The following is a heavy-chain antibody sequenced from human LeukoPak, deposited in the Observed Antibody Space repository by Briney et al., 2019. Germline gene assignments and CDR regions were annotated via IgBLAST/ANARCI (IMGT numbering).Heavy chain of an antibody. Sequence: GGSLRLSCAASGFTFDDYGMSWIRQAPGKGLEWVSYISSSGSTIYYADSVKGRFTISRDNAKNSLYLQMNSLRAEDTAVYYCARDVFTVVVAATLSPGTFDYWGQGTLVTVSS. CDR1: GFTFDDYG. CDR3: ARDVFTVVVAATLSPGTFDY. J-gene: IGHJ4*02. D-gene: IGHD2-15*01. CDR2: ISSSGSTI. V-gene: IGHV3-11*04.